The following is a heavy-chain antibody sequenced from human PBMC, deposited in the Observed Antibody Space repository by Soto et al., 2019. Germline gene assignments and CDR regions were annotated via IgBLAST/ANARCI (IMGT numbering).Heavy chain of an antibody. Sequence: EVQMVESGGELVQPGRSLRLSCAVSGFTFHHIHWVRQAPGKGWEWVSVFGWNSGAVAYADSVKGRFTVSRDNAKNSLYLQMDSLRLEDTASYHCIKEILPGGADVWDQGTTVTVSS. D-gene: IGHD3-9*01. J-gene: IGHJ6*02. CDR2: FGWNSGAV. CDR1: GFTFHH. CDR3: IKEILPGGADV. V-gene: IGHV3-9*01.